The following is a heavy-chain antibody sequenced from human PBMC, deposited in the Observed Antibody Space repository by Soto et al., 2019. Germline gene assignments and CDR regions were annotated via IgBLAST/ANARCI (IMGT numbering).Heavy chain of an antibody. V-gene: IGHV1-69*12. CDR3: AIKDTAMDFFDY. CDR1: GGTFSSYA. CDR2: IIPIFGTA. D-gene: IGHD5-18*01. J-gene: IGHJ4*02. Sequence: QVQLVQSGAEVKKPGYSVKVSCKASGGTFSSYAISWVRQAPGQGLEWMGGIIPIFGTANYAQKFQGRVTITADESTSTAYLELISLRSEDTAVYYCAIKDTAMDFFDYWGQGTLVTVSS.